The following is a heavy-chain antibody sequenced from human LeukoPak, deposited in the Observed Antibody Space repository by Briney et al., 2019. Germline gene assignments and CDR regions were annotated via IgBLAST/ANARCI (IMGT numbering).Heavy chain of an antibody. Sequence: KPGESLKISCKGSGYSFTRYWISWVRQMPGKGLEWMGRIDPSDSYTNYSPSFQGHVTISADKSISTAYLQWSSLKASDTAMYYCARQEGATYYFDYWGQGTLVTVSS. D-gene: IGHD1-26*01. CDR3: ARQEGATYYFDY. J-gene: IGHJ4*02. V-gene: IGHV5-10-1*01. CDR2: IDPSDSYT. CDR1: GYSFTRYW.